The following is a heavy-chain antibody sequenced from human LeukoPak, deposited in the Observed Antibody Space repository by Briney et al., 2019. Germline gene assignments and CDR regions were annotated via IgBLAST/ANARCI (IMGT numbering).Heavy chain of an antibody. CDR1: GGSINSGGYY. CDR2: IYYSGST. J-gene: IGHJ1*01. D-gene: IGHD3-22*01. CDR3: ARDRGPSITMIVN. Sequence: SETLSLTCTVSGGSINSGGYYWSWIRQHPGKGLEWIGYIYYSGSTYYNPSLKSRVTISVDTSKNQFSLKLSSVTAADTAVYYCARDRGPSITMIVNWGQGTLVTVSS. V-gene: IGHV4-31*03.